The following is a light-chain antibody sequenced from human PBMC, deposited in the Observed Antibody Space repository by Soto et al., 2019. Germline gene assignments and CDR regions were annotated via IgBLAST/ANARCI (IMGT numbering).Light chain of an antibody. J-gene: IGKJ1*01. V-gene: IGKV1-5*01. CDR2: YAS. CDR3: QQYASSSPA. Sequence: DVQMTQSPSTLAASVGDRVTITCRASQSINNYLAWYQLRPGKAPRLLIYYASTLDRGVPSRFSGSGSGTEFTLTISSLQPDDFATYYCQQYASSSPAFGQGTKVGI. CDR1: QSINNY.